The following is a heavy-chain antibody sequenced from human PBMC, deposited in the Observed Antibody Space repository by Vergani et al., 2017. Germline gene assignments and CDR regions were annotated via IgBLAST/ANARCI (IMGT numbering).Heavy chain of an antibody. CDR2: INHSGST. CDR3: ARALTDYGDYRHDY. V-gene: IGHV4-34*01. CDR1: GGSSSGYY. J-gene: IGHJ4*02. Sequence: QVQLQQWGAGLLKPSETLSLTCAVYGGSSSGYYWSWIRQPPGKGLEWIGEINHSGSTNYNPSLKSRVTISVDTSKNQFSLKLSSVTAADTAVYYCARALTDYGDYRHDYWGQGTLVTVSS. D-gene: IGHD4-17*01.